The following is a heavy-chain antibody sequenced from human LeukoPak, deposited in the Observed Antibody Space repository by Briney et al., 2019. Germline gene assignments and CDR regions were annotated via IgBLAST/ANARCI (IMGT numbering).Heavy chain of an antibody. CDR2: IIPIFGTA. CDR1: GGTFSSYA. J-gene: IGHJ4*02. V-gene: IGHV1-69*13. D-gene: IGHD5-18*01. Sequence: SVNVSCKASGGTFSSYAISWVRQAPGQGLEWMGVIIPIFGTANYAQKFQGRVTITADESTSTAYMGLSSLRSEDTAVYYCARDRGWAGYSYGFYYWGQGTLVTVSS. CDR3: ARDRGWAGYSYGFYY.